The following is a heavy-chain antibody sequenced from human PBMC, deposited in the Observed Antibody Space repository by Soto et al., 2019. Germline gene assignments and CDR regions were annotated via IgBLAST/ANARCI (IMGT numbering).Heavy chain of an antibody. CDR3: ARVGVVVVPAAIVMVYYGMDV. V-gene: IGHV1-18*01. Sequence: ASVKVSCKASGYTFTSYGISWARQAPGQGLEWMGWISAYNGNTNYAQKLQGRVTMTTDTSTSTAYMELRSLRSDDTAVYYCARVGVVVVPAAIVMVYYGMDVWGQGTTVTVSS. J-gene: IGHJ6*02. D-gene: IGHD2-2*02. CDR1: GYTFTSYG. CDR2: ISAYNGNT.